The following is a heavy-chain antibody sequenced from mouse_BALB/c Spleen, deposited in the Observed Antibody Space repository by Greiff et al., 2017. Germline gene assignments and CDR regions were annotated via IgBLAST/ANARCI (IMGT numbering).Heavy chain of an antibody. J-gene: IGHJ3*01. V-gene: IGHV3-2*02. D-gene: IGHD2-2*01. Sequence: EVKLLESGPGLVKPSQSLSLTCTVTGYSITSDYAWNWIRQFPGNKLEWIGYISYSGSTSYNPSLKSRISITRDTSKNQFFLQLNSVTTEDTATYYCAKKVYYGYGFAYWGQGTLVTVSA. CDR2: ISYSGST. CDR3: AKKVYYGYGFAY. CDR1: GYSITSDYA.